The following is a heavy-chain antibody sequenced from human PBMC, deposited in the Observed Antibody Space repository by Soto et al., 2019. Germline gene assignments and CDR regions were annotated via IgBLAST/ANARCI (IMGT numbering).Heavy chain of an antibody. J-gene: IGHJ4*02. Sequence: SVKVSCKASGGTFSSYTISWVRQAPGQGLEWMGRIIPILGIANYAQKFQGRVTITADKSTSTAYMELSSLRSEDTAVYYCARGDYDILTGYYKGPDYWGQGTLVTVSA. V-gene: IGHV1-69*02. CDR3: ARGDYDILTGYYKGPDY. CDR1: GGTFSSYT. D-gene: IGHD3-9*01. CDR2: IIPILGIA.